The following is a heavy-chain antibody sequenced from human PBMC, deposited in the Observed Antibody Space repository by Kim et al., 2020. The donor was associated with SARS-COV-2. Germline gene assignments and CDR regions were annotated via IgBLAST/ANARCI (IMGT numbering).Heavy chain of an antibody. D-gene: IGHD6-6*01. J-gene: IGHJ6*02. CDR2: IKQDGSKK. Sequence: GGSLRLSCAASGFTFSSYWMSWVRQAPGKGLEWVANIKQDGSKKDYVDSVKGRFTISRDNAQNSLFLQMSSLRADDTAVYYCARDGTKSSMDVWGQGTTV. CDR3: ARDGTKSSMDV. CDR1: GFTFSSYW. V-gene: IGHV3-7*03.